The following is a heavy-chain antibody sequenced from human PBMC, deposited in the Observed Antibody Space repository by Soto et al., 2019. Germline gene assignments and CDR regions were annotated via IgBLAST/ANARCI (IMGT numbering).Heavy chain of an antibody. D-gene: IGHD3-22*01. J-gene: IGHJ4*02. CDR2: IVVGSGNT. Sequence: EASVKVSCKASGFTFTSSAVQWVRQARGQRLEWIGWIVVGSGNTNYAQKFQERVTITRDMSTSTAYMELSSLRSEDTAVYYCAAMNYYDSSGYYYPAAFDYWGQGTLVTVSS. V-gene: IGHV1-58*01. CDR3: AAMNYYDSSGYYYPAAFDY. CDR1: GFTFTSSA.